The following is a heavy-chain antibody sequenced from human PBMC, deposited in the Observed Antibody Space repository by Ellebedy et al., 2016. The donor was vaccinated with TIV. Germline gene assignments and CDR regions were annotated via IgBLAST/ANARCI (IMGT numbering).Heavy chain of an antibody. J-gene: IGHJ5*02. CDR2: IYTSGST. Sequence: MPSETLSLTCTVSGGSISSYYWSWIRQRAGKGLERIGRIYTSGSTNYNPSLKSRVTMSVDTSKNQFSLNLSSVTAADTAVYYCAAGWVPAAPLQPWGQGTLVTVSS. CDR3: AAGWVPAAPLQP. D-gene: IGHD2-2*01. V-gene: IGHV4-4*07. CDR1: GGSISSYY.